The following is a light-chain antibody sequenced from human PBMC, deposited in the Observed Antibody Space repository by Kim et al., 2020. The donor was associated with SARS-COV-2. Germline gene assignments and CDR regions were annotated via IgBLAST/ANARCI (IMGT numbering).Light chain of an antibody. CDR1: QSVSSSY. V-gene: IGKV3-20*01. Sequence: SPGERATLSCRASQSVSSSYGAWDQQKPGQAPSLILDGAPSRATGIPERCSGSGAGTDFTLTISRLAHEDFAVYYCQQYGSSPPHTFGQGTKLEI. CDR2: GAP. CDR3: QQYGSSPPHT. J-gene: IGKJ2*01.